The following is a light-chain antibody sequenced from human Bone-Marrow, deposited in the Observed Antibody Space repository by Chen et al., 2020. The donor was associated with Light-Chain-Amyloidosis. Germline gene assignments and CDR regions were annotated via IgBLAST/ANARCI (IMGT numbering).Light chain of an antibody. V-gene: IGKV3D-15*01. Sequence: EVVMMQSPATLSLSPGERATLSCRASQNVGSSLAWYQQKPGQAPRLLIHGASIRATDIPARFSGSGSGTEFIFSISGLQSEDFAVYYCHQYNNWPYTFGQGTKLEIK. J-gene: IGKJ2*01. CDR1: QNVGSS. CDR3: HQYNNWPYT. CDR2: GAS.